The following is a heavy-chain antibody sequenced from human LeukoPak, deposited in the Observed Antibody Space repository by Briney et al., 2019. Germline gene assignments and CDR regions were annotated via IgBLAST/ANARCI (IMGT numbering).Heavy chain of an antibody. CDR2: SSSSGTYI. CDR3: ARDMTTVRYWYFDL. CDR1: GFTFSTYS. Sequence: GGSLRLSCAASGFTFSTYSMNWVRQAPGKGLEWVSSSSSSGTYIYYADSVKGRLTISRDNAKNPLYLQMNSLRAEDTAVYYCARDMTTVRYWYFDLWGRGTLVTVSS. V-gene: IGHV3-21*01. D-gene: IGHD4-17*01. J-gene: IGHJ2*01.